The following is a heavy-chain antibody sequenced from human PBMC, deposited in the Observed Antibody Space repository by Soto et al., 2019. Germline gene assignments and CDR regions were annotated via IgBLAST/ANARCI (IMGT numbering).Heavy chain of an antibody. V-gene: IGHV3-23*01. CDR2: ISGGGGGK. CDR1: GFTFDSFA. D-gene: IGHD3-22*01. Sequence: EVRLLESGGGLEQPGGSLRLSCTTSGFTFDSFAMSWVRQAPGRGLEWVAAISGGGGGKYYADSVKGRFIISRDNSKNTVYLQQNSLRREDTAVYYCAKDVHDDSSGGLDYWGQGTLVTVSS. J-gene: IGHJ4*02. CDR3: AKDVHDDSSGGLDY.